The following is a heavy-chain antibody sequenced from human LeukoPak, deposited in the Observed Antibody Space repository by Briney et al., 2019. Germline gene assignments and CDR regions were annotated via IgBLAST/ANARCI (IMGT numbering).Heavy chain of an antibody. Sequence: GGSLRLSCAASGFTFSSYGMHWVRQAPGKGLEWVAVISYDGSNKYYGDSVKGRFTISRDNSKNTLYLQMNSLRAEDTAVYYCAKDYYGSGSYFWRSDYYYGMDVWGQGTTVTVSS. D-gene: IGHD3-10*01. V-gene: IGHV3-30*18. CDR2: ISYDGSNK. CDR3: AKDYYGSGSYFWRSDYYYGMDV. CDR1: GFTFSSYG. J-gene: IGHJ6*02.